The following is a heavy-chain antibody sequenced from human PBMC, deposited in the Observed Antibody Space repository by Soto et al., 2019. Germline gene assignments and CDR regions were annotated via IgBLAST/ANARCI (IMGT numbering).Heavy chain of an antibody. Sequence: QVQLVQSGAEVKKPGASVKVSCKASGYTFTSYYMHWVRQAPGQGLEWMGIINPSGGSTSYAQKFQGRVTKTRDTSTSTVYMELSSLRSEDTAVYYCARDREVVVVAATRVFDYWGQGTLVTVSS. V-gene: IGHV1-46*03. J-gene: IGHJ4*02. D-gene: IGHD2-15*01. CDR2: INPSGGST. CDR3: ARDREVVVVAATRVFDY. CDR1: GYTFTSYY.